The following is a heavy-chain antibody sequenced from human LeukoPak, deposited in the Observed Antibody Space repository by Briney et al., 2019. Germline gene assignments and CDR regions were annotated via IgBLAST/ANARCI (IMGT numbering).Heavy chain of an antibody. CDR2: ISYDA. V-gene: IGHV3-30*04. Sequence: GGSLRLSCAASGFTFSSYAMHWVRQAPGKGLEWVAVISYDAYYADSVKGRFTISRDNSKNTLYLQMNSLRAEDTAVYLCARSVGSGRFDDWGQGTLVTVSS. CDR1: GFTFSSYA. D-gene: IGHD6-19*01. J-gene: IGHJ4*02. CDR3: ARSVGSGRFDD.